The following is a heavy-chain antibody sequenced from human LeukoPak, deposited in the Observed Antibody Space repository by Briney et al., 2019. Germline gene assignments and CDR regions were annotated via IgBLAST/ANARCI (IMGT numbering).Heavy chain of an antibody. D-gene: IGHD5-12*01. V-gene: IGHV3-23*01. CDR2: ISGSGTKT. CDR3: SKGHSDYGTGFDL. J-gene: IGHJ4*02. Sequence: HPGGSLRLSCAASGLTFTNYAMTWVRQAPGKGLECVSVISGSGTKTYYADSVKARFTNSRDNSKNTVYLQMNSLRVDDTAVYYCSKGHSDYGTGFDLWGRGTLVTVSS. CDR1: GLTFTNYA.